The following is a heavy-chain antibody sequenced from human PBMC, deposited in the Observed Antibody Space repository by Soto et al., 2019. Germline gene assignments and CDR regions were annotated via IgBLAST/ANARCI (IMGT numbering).Heavy chain of an antibody. V-gene: IGHV1-8*01. D-gene: IGHD3-10*01. Sequence: ASVKVSCKASGYTFTSYDIDWVRQATGQGLEWTGWTNPNSGNTGYAQKFQGRVTMTRNTSISTAYMELSSLRSEDTAVYYCARPITMVRGVISYNYYYYGMDVWGQGTTVTVSS. CDR3: ARPITMVRGVISYNYYYYGMDV. J-gene: IGHJ6*02. CDR2: TNPNSGNT. CDR1: GYTFTSYD.